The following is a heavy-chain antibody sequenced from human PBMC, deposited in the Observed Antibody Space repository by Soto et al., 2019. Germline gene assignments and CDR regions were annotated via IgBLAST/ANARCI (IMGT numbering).Heavy chain of an antibody. CDR2: ISNRGST. D-gene: IGHD5-18*01. V-gene: IGHV4-30-4*01. CDR1: GGSVTSDEDY. Sequence: SETLSLTCTVSGGSVTSDEDYWTWIRQSPGKGLEWIGYISNRGSTGYNPSLKTRLSMSVDRSKNQFTLRLNSVTAADTAVYFCATESGSTYGYFDHWGQGTQVTVSS. CDR3: ATESGSTYGYFDH. J-gene: IGHJ4*02.